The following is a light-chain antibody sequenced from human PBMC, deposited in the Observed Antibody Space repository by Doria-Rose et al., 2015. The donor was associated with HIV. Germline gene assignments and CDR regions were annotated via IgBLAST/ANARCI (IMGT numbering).Light chain of an antibody. CDR2: DGS. Sequence: TQSPGTLSLSPGERATLSCRASQSFSSAYLAWYQQKPGQAPSLLIYDGSTRATGIPDRFSVSESGTDFTLAINRLETEDFALYYCHQYGTSWTFGQGTKVEI. CDR3: HQYGTSWT. J-gene: IGKJ1*01. V-gene: IGKV3-20*01. CDR1: QSFSSAY.